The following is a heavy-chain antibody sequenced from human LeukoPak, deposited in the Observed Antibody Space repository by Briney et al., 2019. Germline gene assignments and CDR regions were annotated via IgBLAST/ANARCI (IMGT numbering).Heavy chain of an antibody. D-gene: IGHD5-12*01. CDR1: GCTFTGYY. Sequence: ASVKVSCKASGCTFTGYYMHWVRQAPGQGLEWMGWINPNSGGTNYAQKFQGRVTMTRDTSISTAYMELSRLRSDDTAVYYSARGDIVATVADYWGQGTLVTVSS. J-gene: IGHJ4*02. V-gene: IGHV1-2*02. CDR3: ARGDIVATVADY. CDR2: INPNSGGT.